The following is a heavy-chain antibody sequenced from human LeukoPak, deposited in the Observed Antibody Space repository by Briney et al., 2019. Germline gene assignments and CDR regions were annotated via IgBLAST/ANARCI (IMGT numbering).Heavy chain of an antibody. CDR1: GGTFSSYA. D-gene: IGHD6-19*01. CDR3: ARAFGYSSSGGDAFDT. J-gene: IGHJ3*02. Sequence: SVKVSCKASGGTFSSYAISWVRQAPGQGLEWMGGIIPIFGTANYAQKFQGRVTITADESTSTAYMELSSLRSEDTAVYHCARAFGYSSSGGDAFDTWGQGTMVTVSS. CDR2: IIPIFGTA. V-gene: IGHV1-69*13.